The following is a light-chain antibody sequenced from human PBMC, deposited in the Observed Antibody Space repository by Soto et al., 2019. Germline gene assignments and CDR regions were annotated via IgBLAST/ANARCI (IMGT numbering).Light chain of an antibody. CDR3: QQYGA. CDR1: ASISSW. J-gene: IGKJ1*01. Sequence: DIQMTQSPSTLSSSVLERFTITCRASASISSWLAWYQQQPGKAPKLLIYKSSILENGVPSRFSGGGSGTEFTLTISSLQPDDFATYYCQQYGAFGQGTKVDIK. V-gene: IGKV1-5*03. CDR2: KSS.